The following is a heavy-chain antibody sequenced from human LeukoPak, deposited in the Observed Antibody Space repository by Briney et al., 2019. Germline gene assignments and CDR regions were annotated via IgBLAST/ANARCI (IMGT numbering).Heavy chain of an antibody. CDR2: ISGSGGNT. CDR1: GFTFSSYA. V-gene: IGHV3-23*01. CDR3: AKPTTMAYQHDAFDI. Sequence: GGSLRLSCAVSGFTFSSYAMTWVRQAPGKGLEWVSTISGSGGNTYYADSLKGRFTISRDNSKNTLYLQMNSLRAEDTAIYYCAKPTTMAYQHDAFDIWGQGTLVTVSS. D-gene: IGHD2-2*01. J-gene: IGHJ3*02.